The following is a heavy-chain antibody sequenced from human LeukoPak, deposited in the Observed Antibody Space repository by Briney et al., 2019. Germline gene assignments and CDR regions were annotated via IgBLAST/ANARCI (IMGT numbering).Heavy chain of an antibody. CDR1: GFTFSSYS. V-gene: IGHV3-21*01. J-gene: IGHJ4*02. Sequence: PGGSLRLSCAASGFTFSSYSMNWVRQAPGKGLEWVSSIRSSSSYIYYADSVKGRFTISRDNAKNSLYLQMNSLRAEDTAVYYCARALGGYDILTGQDYWGQGTLVTVSS. D-gene: IGHD3-9*01. CDR2: IRSSSSYI. CDR3: ARALGGYDILTGQDY.